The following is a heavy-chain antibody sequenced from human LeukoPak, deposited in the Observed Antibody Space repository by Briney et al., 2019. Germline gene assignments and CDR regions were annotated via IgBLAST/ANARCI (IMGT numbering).Heavy chain of an antibody. Sequence: PGGSLRLSCAASGFTVSSHFMNWVRQAPGKALEWVSVMYSGGTTFYAASVKGRFTISRDNSKNTLYLQMNSLRAEDTAVYYCARDTTTVVLNWYFDLWGRGTLVTVSS. CDR2: MYSGGTT. D-gene: IGHD4-23*01. V-gene: IGHV3-66*01. J-gene: IGHJ2*01. CDR3: ARDTTTVVLNWYFDL. CDR1: GFTVSSHF.